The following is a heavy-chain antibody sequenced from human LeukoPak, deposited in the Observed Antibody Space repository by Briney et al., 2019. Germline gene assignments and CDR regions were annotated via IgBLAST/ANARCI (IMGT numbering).Heavy chain of an antibody. CDR3: ARAFISSSWGLFDY. J-gene: IGHJ4*02. CDR2: IYHSGST. V-gene: IGHV4-30-2*01. CDR1: GVSISSGGYS. D-gene: IGHD6-13*01. Sequence: PSQTLSLTCAVSGVSISSGGYSWSWTRQPPGKGLEWIGYIYHSGSTYYNPSLKSRVTISVDRSKNQFSLKLSSVTAADTAVYYCARAFISSSWGLFDYWGQGTLVTVSS.